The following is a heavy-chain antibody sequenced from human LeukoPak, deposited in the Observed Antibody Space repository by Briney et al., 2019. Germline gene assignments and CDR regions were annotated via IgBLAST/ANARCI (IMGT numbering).Heavy chain of an antibody. D-gene: IGHD6-6*01. CDR3: AKQYSSSRSGDWFDP. CDR1: GFTFSSYA. CDR2: ISGSGGST. J-gene: IGHJ5*02. Sequence: GGSLRLSCAASGFTFSSYAMSWVRQAPGKGLEWVSTISGSGGSTYYADSVRGRFTISRNNSKNTLYLQMNSLRAEDTAVYYCAKQYSSSRSGDWFDPWGQGTLVTVSS. V-gene: IGHV3-23*01.